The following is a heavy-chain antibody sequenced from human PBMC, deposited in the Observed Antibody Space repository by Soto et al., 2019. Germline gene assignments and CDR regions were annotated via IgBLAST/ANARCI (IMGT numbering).Heavy chain of an antibody. D-gene: IGHD1-1*01. J-gene: IGHJ4*02. CDR2: ISADNGNT. Sequence: ASVKVSCKASGYTFTSYGLSWVRLAPGQGLEWMGWISADNGNTNYAQKIQSRVTMTTDTSTSTAYMELRSLRSDDTAVYYCARAPRTGTTHPPPIDYWGQGTLVTVSS. CDR3: ARAPRTGTTHPPPIDY. CDR1: GYTFTSYG. V-gene: IGHV1-18*04.